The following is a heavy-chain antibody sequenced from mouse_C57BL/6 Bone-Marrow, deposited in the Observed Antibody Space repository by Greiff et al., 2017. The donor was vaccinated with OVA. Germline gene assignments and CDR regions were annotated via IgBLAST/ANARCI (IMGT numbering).Heavy chain of an antibody. Sequence: QVQLQQPGAELVMPGASVKLSCKASGYTFTSYWMHWVKQRPGQGLEWIGEIAPSDSYTNYNQKFKGKSTLTVDKSSSTAYMQLSSLTSEDSAVYYCASIYYDYDGRGYYFDYWGQGTTLTVSS. CDR1: GYTFTSYW. J-gene: IGHJ2*01. D-gene: IGHD2-4*01. V-gene: IGHV1-69*01. CDR2: IAPSDSYT. CDR3: ASIYYDYDGRGYYFDY.